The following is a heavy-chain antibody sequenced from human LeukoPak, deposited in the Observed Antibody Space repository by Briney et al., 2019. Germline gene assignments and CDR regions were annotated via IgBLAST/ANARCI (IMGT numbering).Heavy chain of an antibody. D-gene: IGHD5-18*01. CDR1: GYTFPSYY. J-gene: IGHJ5*02. Sequence: ASVKVSCKASGYTFPSYYIHWVRQAPGQGLEWMGLINPSGGSTTYAQRFQGTVTMTRGTSTSTVYMELSSLRSEDTAVYYCARDVVPIRGYSYGPNGGWFDPWGQGTLVTVSS. V-gene: IGHV1-46*01. CDR3: ARDVVPIRGYSYGPNGGWFDP. CDR2: INPSGGST.